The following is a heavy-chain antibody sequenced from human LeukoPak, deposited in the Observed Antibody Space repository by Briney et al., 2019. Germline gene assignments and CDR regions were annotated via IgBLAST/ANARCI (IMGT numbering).Heavy chain of an antibody. CDR1: GFTVSSNY. V-gene: IGHV3-53*01. J-gene: IGHJ4*02. D-gene: IGHD1-26*01. CDR2: IYSGGST. Sequence: GGSLRLSCAASGFTVSSNYMSWVRQAPGKGLEWVSVIYSGGSTYYADSVKGRFTISRDNSKNTLYLQMNSLRAEDTAVYYCARARVGASLDYWGQGTLVTVSS. CDR3: ARARVGASLDY.